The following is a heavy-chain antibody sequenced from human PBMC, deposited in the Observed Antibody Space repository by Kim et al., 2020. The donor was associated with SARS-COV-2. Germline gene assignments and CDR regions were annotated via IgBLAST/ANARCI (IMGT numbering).Heavy chain of an antibody. J-gene: IGHJ4*02. V-gene: IGHV3-30*18. D-gene: IGHD1-26*01. CDR3: AKDQKNRTVGAGYFDY. CDR1: GFTFSSFC. Sequence: GGSLRLSCAASGFTFSSFCIHWVRQAPGKGLEWVAFISNDGRHKNFADSVKGRFTISRDNSKNTLYLQMNSLRGEETAVYYCAKDQKNRTVGAGYFDYWVQGTLVTVSS. CDR2: ISNDGRHK.